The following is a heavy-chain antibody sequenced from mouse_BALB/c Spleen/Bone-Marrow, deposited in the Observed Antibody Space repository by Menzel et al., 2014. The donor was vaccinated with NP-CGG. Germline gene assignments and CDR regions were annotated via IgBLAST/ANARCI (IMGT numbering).Heavy chain of an antibody. J-gene: IGHJ4*01. D-gene: IGHD2-14*01. V-gene: IGHV5-6*01. CDR2: ISTGAGYI. CDR1: GFTFNSYG. Sequence: EVQLQQSGGDLVRPGGSLKLSCTASGFTFNSYGMSWIRQTPDKRLEWVATISTGAGYIYYPDSVKGRFTISRDNAKNSMDREMNSLKTEDTAMYYCARYRQGNEVSYYALDYWGQGASVTVSS. CDR3: ARYRQGNEVSYYALDY.